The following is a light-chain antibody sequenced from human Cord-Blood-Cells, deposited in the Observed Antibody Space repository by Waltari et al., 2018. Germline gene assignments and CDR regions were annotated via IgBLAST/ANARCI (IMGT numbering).Light chain of an antibody. V-gene: IGLV3-9*01. J-gene: IGLJ2*01. CDR3: QVWDSSNVL. CDR1: TIGRTN. Sequence: SYDLTQPPAVSVAPGPTARITVWGNTIGRTNEHWDQQKPVRAPVLVIYRDSNRPSGIPERFSGSNSGNTATLTISRAPAGDEADYYCQVWDSSNVLFGGGTKLTVL. CDR2: RDS.